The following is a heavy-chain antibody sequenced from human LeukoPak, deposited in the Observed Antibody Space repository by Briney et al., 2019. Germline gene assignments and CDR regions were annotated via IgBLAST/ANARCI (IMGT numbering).Heavy chain of an antibody. Sequence: PGGSLRLSCAAPGFTFSSYEMNWVRQAPGKGLEWVSYISESGKTKSHADSVKGRFTISRDNAKNSLYLQMNSLRAEDTAIYYCARDLKQGGPNYYYGMDVWGQGTTVTVSS. D-gene: IGHD3-16*01. V-gene: IGHV3-48*03. CDR3: ARDLKQGGPNYYYGMDV. J-gene: IGHJ6*02. CDR2: ISESGKTK. CDR1: GFTFSSYE.